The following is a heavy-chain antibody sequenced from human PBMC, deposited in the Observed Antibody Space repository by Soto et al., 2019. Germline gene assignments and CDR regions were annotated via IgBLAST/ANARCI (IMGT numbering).Heavy chain of an antibody. J-gene: IGHJ5*02. V-gene: IGHV4-34*01. D-gene: IGHD2-2*02. CDR1: GGSFSCYY. CDR3: ARDGSSTSCYTDVCGWFDP. CDR2: INHSGST. Sequence: SETLSLTCAVYGGSFSCYYWSWIRQPPGKGLEWIGEINHSGSTNYNPSLKSRVTISVDTSKNQFSLKLSSVTAADTAVYYCARDGSSTSCYTDVCGWFDPWGQGTLVTVS.